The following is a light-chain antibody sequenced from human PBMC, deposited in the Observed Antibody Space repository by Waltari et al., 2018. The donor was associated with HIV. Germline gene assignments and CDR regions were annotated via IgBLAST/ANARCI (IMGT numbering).Light chain of an antibody. Sequence: QSVLTQPPSASGTPGQRVTISCSGSSSNIGSNTVNWYQQLPGTAPKLLIYSNNQRPSGVPVRFSGSKSGTSASLAISGLQSEDEADYYCAAWDDSLYVVFGGGTKLTVL. V-gene: IGLV1-44*01. CDR3: AAWDDSLYVV. CDR1: SSNIGSNT. CDR2: SNN. J-gene: IGLJ2*01.